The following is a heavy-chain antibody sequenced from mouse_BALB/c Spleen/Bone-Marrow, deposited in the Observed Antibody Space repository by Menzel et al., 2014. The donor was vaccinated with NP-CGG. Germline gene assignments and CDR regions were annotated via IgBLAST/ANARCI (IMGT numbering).Heavy chain of an antibody. CDR2: IWSDGST. CDR3: ARHSGGNYGYAMDY. D-gene: IGHD2-1*01. Sequence: VNVVESGPGLVAPSQSLSITCTISGFSLTSYGIHWVRQPPGKGLEWLVVIWSDGSTTYNSALKSRLSISKDNSKSQVFLKMNSLQTDDTAMYYCARHSGGNYGYAMDYWGQGTSVTVSS. CDR1: GFSLTSYG. J-gene: IGHJ4*01. V-gene: IGHV2-6-1*01.